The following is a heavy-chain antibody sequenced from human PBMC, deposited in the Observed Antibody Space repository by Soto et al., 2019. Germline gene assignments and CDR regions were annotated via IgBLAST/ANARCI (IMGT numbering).Heavy chain of an antibody. CDR2: IYPGDSDT. Sequence: PGESLKISCKCSGYRFTSYWIGWVRQMPGKGLEWMGIIYPGDSDTRYSPSFQGQVTISADKSISTAYLQWSSLKASDTAMYYCATPPVHSSGYKDYWGQGTLVTVSS. J-gene: IGHJ4*02. CDR1: GYRFTSYW. V-gene: IGHV5-51*01. CDR3: ATPPVHSSGYKDY. D-gene: IGHD3-22*01.